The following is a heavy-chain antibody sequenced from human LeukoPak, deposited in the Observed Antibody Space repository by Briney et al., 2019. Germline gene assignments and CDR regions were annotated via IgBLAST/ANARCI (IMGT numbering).Heavy chain of an antibody. CDR1: GFTFSSYS. D-gene: IGHD3-9*01. J-gene: IGHJ4*02. V-gene: IGHV3-7*01. CDR2: IKQDGSET. CDR3: ARQRYSDY. Sequence: GGSLRLSCAAYGFTFSSYSMNWVRQAPGKGLEWVANIKQDGSETSYVDSVKGRFTISRDNAKNSLYLQMNSLRAEDAAVYYCARQRYSDYWGQGTLVTVSS.